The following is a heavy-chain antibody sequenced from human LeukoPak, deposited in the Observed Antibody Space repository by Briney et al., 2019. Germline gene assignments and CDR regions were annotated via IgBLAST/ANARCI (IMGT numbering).Heavy chain of an antibody. D-gene: IGHD6-19*01. CDR2: ISAYNGNT. Sequence: ASVTVSCKASGYTFTSYGISWVRQAPGQGLEWMGWISAYNGNTNYAQKLQGRVTMTSDTSTSTAYMELRSLRSDDTAVYYCAKISSGWGYYFDYWGQGTLVTVSS. J-gene: IGHJ4*02. CDR1: GYTFTSYG. V-gene: IGHV1-18*01. CDR3: AKISSGWGYYFDY.